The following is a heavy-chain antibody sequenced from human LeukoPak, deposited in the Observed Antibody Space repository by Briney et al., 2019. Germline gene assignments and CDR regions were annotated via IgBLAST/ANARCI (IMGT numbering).Heavy chain of an antibody. CDR1: GGSISSYY. D-gene: IGHD3-3*01. CDR3: ASRHYDFWSGYYHKPDYYYYMDV. V-gene: IGHV4-4*09. J-gene: IGHJ6*03. CDR2: IYTSGST. Sequence: SETLSLTCTVSGGSISSYYWSWIRQPPGKGLEWIGYIYTSGSTNYNPSLKSRVTISVDTSKNQSSLKLSSVTAADTAVYYCASRHYDFWSGYYHKPDYYYYMDVWGKGTTVTVSS.